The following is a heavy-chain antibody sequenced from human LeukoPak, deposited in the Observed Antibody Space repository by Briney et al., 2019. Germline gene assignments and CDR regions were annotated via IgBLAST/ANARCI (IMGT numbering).Heavy chain of an antibody. V-gene: IGHV4-30-4*01. Sequence: SETLSLTCTVSGGSISSYYWSWIRQPPGKGLEWIGYIYYSGSTYYNPSLKSRVTISVDTSKNQFSLKLSSVTAADTAVYYCARSSMVRGVISPGDDYWGQGTLVTVSS. CDR1: GGSISSYY. CDR2: IYYSGST. D-gene: IGHD3-10*01. J-gene: IGHJ4*02. CDR3: ARSSMVRGVISPGDDY.